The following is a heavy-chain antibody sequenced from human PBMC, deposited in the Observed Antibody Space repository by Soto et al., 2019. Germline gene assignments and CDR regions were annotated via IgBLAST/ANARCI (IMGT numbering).Heavy chain of an antibody. CDR3: AREAGTWHLPLNWFDP. V-gene: IGHV3-48*02. D-gene: IGHD6-19*01. Sequence: EVQLVESGGGLVQPGGSLRLSCAASGFTFSSYSMNWVRQAPGKGLEWVSHISGSSSTIYYADSVKGRFTISRDNAKNXPYLQMSSLRDEDTAVYYCAREAGTWHLPLNWFDPWGQGTLVTVSS. CDR2: ISGSSSTI. CDR1: GFTFSSYS. J-gene: IGHJ5*02.